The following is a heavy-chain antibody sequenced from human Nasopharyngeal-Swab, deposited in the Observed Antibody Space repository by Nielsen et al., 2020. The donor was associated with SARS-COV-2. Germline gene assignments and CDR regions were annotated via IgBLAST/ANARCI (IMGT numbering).Heavy chain of an antibody. CDR3: ARAYVQLWSGGY. D-gene: IGHD5-18*01. CDR1: GFTFSDYY. J-gene: IGHJ4*02. CDR2: INSSGSTI. V-gene: IGHV3-11*04. Sequence: GESLKISCAASGFTFSDYYMSWIRQAPGKGLEWVSYINSSGSTIYYADSVKGRFTISRDNAKNSLYLQMNSLRAEDTAVYYCARAYVQLWSGGYWGQGTLVTVSS.